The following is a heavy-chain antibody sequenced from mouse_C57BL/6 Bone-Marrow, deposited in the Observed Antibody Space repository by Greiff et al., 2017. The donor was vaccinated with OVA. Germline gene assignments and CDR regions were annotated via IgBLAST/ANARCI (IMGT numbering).Heavy chain of an antibody. CDR2: INPNSGNT. V-gene: IGHV1-64*01. CDR1: GYTFTSYW. J-gene: IGHJ1*03. CDR3: GGFYWYFDV. Sequence: VQLQQSGAELVKPGASVKLSCKASGYTFTSYWMHWVKQRTGQGLEWIGMINPNSGNTNYNEKFKGKATLTADKSSSTAYMQLSSLTSEDSAVYYCGGFYWYFDVWGTGTTVTVSS.